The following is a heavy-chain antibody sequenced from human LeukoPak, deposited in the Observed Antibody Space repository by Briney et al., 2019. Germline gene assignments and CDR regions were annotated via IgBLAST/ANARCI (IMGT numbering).Heavy chain of an antibody. CDR3: ARGHDFWSGYPYYFDY. CDR1: GFTFSSYG. CDR2: IWYDGSNK. Sequence: PGGSLRLSCAASGFTFSSYGMHWVRQAPGKGLEWVAVIWYDGSNKYYADSVKGRFTISRDNSKNTLYLQMNSLRAEDTAVYYCARGHDFWSGYPYYFDYWGQGTLVTVSS. V-gene: IGHV3-33*01. D-gene: IGHD3-3*01. J-gene: IGHJ4*02.